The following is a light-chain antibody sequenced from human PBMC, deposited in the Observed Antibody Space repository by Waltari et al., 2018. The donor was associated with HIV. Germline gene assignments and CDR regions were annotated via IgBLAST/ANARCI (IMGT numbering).Light chain of an antibody. CDR3: QQYGSSPLFT. CDR1: QSVSSTC. J-gene: IGKJ3*01. V-gene: IGKV3-20*01. CDR2: GAS. Sequence: ELVLTQSPGTLSLSPGERATLSCRASQSVSSTCLAWYQQKPGQAPRLLIYGASSRATGIPDRFSGSGSGTDFTLTISRLEPEDFAVYYCQQYGSSPLFTFGPGTKVDIK.